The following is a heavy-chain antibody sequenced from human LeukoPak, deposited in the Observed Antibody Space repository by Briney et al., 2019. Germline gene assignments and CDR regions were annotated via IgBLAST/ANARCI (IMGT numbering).Heavy chain of an antibody. CDR1: GFTFSSYA. CDR3: AKDVRRLIVVVPAAIPNWLDP. CDR2: ISGSGGST. D-gene: IGHD2-2*01. J-gene: IGHJ5*02. V-gene: IGHV3-23*01. Sequence: GGSLRLSCAASGFTFSSYAMSWVRQAPGKGLEWVSAISGSGGSTYYADSVKGRFTISRDNSKNTLYLQMNSLRAEDTAVYYCAKDVRRLIVVVPAAIPNWLDPWGQGTLVTVSS.